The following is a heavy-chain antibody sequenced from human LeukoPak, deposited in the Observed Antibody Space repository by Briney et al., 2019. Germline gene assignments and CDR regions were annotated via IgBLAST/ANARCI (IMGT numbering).Heavy chain of an antibody. V-gene: IGHV5-51*01. J-gene: IGHJ4*02. Sequence: GESLKISCKASGYSFAFYWIVWVRQMPGKGLEWMGTIYPGDSDTRYSPSFQCQVTISADKSSSTVYLQLNSPKASDTAIYYCARPLLQSGYSSSWYFDYWGQGTLVTVSS. D-gene: IGHD6-13*01. CDR3: ARPLLQSGYSSSWYFDY. CDR2: IYPGDSDT. CDR1: GYSFAFYW.